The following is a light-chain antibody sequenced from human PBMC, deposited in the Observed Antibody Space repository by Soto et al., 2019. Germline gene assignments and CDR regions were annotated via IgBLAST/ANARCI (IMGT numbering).Light chain of an antibody. CDR3: QQYGSSPPIT. V-gene: IGKV1-5*01. Sequence: DIQMTQSPSTLSASVGDRVTITCRASQSITNWLAWYQQKPGKAPNLLIYDASSLESGVPSRFSGSGSGTEFTLTISRLEPEDFAVYYCQQYGSSPPITFGQGTRLEIK. J-gene: IGKJ5*01. CDR1: QSITNW. CDR2: DAS.